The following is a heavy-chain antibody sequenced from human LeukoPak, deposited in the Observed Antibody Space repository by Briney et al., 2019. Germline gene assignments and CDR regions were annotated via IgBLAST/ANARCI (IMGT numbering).Heavy chain of an antibody. CDR2: INPNSGVT. Sequence: GAAVKVSCKAFGYTVTGHYLHWVRQAPGQGLEWMGWINPNSGVTNYAQKFQGRVTMTRDTSINTAYMELHSLTSDDTAMYYCAKDAYSGFSSSYNMDSWGQGTLVTVSS. CDR1: GYTVTGHY. CDR3: AKDAYSGFSSSYNMDS. V-gene: IGHV1-2*02. D-gene: IGHD5-18*01. J-gene: IGHJ4*02.